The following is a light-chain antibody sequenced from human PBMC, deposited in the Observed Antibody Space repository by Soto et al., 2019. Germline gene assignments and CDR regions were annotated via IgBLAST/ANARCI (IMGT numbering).Light chain of an antibody. CDR2: DNY. CDR1: SSNVGHES. V-gene: IGLV1-51*01. Sequence: QSVLTQPPSVSAAPGQTVTISCSGSSSNVGHESVSWYQSLPGTAPKLLIYDNYKRPSGIPDRFSGSKSGTSATLGITGLQTGDEADYYCGTWDSTLNVRVFAAGTTLTV. CDR3: GTWDSTLNVRV. J-gene: IGLJ3*02.